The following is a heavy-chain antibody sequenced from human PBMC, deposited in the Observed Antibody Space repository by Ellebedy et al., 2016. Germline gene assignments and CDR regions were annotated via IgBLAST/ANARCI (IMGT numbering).Heavy chain of an antibody. V-gene: IGHV1-18*01. D-gene: IGHD4-23*01. J-gene: IGHJ5*02. CDR2: SNNR. Sequence: ASVKVSCXASGYSFMNHDISWVRQAPGQGLEWMGGSNNRHHAQKFQGRVTMTTDTSTRTAYMELRSLRFDDTAVYYCARDTRDGVGTSEAFYDPWGQGTLVTVS. CDR1: GYSFMNHD. CDR3: ARDTRDGVGTSEAFYDP.